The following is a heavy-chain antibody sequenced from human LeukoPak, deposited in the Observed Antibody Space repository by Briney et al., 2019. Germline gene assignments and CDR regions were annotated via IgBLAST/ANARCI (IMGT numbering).Heavy chain of an antibody. V-gene: IGHV4-34*01. CDR2: INHSGST. CDR3: ARSMGRYNWFDP. CDR1: GGSFSGYY. Sequence: DPSETLSLTCAVYGGSFSGYYWSWIRQPPGKGLEWIGEINHSGSTNYNPSLKSRVTISVDRSKNQFSLKLSSVTAADTAVYYCARSMGRYNWFDPWGQGTLVTVSS. J-gene: IGHJ5*02. D-gene: IGHD2-8*01.